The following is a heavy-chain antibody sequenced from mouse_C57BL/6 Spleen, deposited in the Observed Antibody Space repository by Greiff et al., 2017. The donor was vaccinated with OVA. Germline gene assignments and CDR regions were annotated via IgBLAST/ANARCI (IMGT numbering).Heavy chain of an antibody. CDR3: TRGLYGYDGAMDY. D-gene: IGHD2-2*01. CDR1: GFTFSSYA. J-gene: IGHJ4*01. CDR2: ISSGGDYI. V-gene: IGHV5-9-1*02. Sequence: EVQRVESGEGLVKPGGSLELSCAASGFTFSSYAMSWVRQTPEKRLEWVAYISSGGDYIYYADTVKGRFTISRDNARNTLYLQMSSLKSEDTAMYYCTRGLYGYDGAMDYWGQGTSVTVSS.